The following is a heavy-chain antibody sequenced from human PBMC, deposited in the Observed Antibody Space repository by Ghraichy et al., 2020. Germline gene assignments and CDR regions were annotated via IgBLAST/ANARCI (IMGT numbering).Heavy chain of an antibody. Sequence: SETLSLTCTVSGGSISSSSYYWGWIRQPPGKGLEWIGSIFYTGSTYYNPSLKSRVTISVDKAKNHFSLKLTSVTAADTAVYYCAILGGSGWPVDYWGQGTLVTVSS. CDR3: AILGGSGWPVDY. CDR2: IFYTGST. J-gene: IGHJ4*02. CDR1: GGSISSSSYY. V-gene: IGHV4-39*02. D-gene: IGHD6-19*01.